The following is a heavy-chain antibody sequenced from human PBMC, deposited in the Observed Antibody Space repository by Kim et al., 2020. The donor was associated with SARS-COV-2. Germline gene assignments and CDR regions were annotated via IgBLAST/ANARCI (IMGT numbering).Heavy chain of an antibody. Sequence: YNPTIKSRVTISVDTSKDQYSLKLSSVTAAGTAVYYCVRSSGWYGDDFDYWGQGTLVTVSS. V-gene: IGHV4-59*01. J-gene: IGHJ4*02. D-gene: IGHD6-19*01. CDR3: VRSSGWYGDDFDY.